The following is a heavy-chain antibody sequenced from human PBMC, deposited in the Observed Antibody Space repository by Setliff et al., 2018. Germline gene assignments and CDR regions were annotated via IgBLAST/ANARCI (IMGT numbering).Heavy chain of an antibody. CDR2: VSYDGRNK. CDR3: AKHVLSSGWPNDAFDF. CDR1: GFTFSTYA. J-gene: IGHJ3*01. D-gene: IGHD6-25*01. Sequence: GGSLRLSCAASGFTFSTYAIHWVRQGPGKGLEWVAIVSYDGRNKYYADSVKGRFTISRDNSKNTVSLQMNSLRPEDTAVYYCAKHVLSSGWPNDAFDFWGQGTMVTVSS. V-gene: IGHV3-30*01.